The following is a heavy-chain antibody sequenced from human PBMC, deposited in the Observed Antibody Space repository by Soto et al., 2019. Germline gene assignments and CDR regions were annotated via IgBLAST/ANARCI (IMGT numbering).Heavy chain of an antibody. CDR3: ARETAAGNPTSGMDV. J-gene: IGHJ6*02. V-gene: IGHV3-33*01. CDR1: GFTFSSYG. Sequence: GGSLRLSCAASGFTFSSYGMHWVRQAPGKGLEWVAVIWYDGSNKYYADSVKGRFTISRDNSKNTLYLQMNSLRAEDTAVYYCARETAAGNPTSGMDVWGQGTTVTVSS. D-gene: IGHD6-13*01. CDR2: IWYDGSNK.